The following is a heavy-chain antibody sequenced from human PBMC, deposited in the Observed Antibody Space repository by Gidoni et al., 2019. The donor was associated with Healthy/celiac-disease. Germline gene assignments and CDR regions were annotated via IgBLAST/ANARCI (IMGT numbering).Heavy chain of an antibody. V-gene: IGHV4-59*01. D-gene: IGHD3-9*01. J-gene: IGHJ4*02. Sequence: QVQLQESGPGLVKPSETLSITCTVSGGPLSSYYWSWIRQPPGKGLEWIGYIYYSGSTNYNPSLKSRVTISVDTSKNQFSLKLSSVTAADTAVYYCAREGYDILTGYAQGYFDYWGQGTLVTVSS. CDR1: GGPLSSYY. CDR3: AREGYDILTGYAQGYFDY. CDR2: IYYSGST.